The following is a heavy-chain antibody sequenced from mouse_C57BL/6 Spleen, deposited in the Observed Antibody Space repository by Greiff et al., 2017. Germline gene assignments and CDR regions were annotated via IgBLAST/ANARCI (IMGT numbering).Heavy chain of an antibody. CDR3: AYDGYVVAY. CDR1: GYSITRGYY. J-gene: IGHJ3*01. CDR2: ISSDGSN. Sequence: EVQLQESGPGLVKPSQSLSLTCSVTGYSITRGYYWNWIRQFPGNKLEWMGYISSDGSNNYNPSLKNRISITRDTSNNQFFLKLNSVTTEDTATYYYAYDGYVVAYWGQGTLVTVSA. D-gene: IGHD2-3*01. V-gene: IGHV3-6*01.